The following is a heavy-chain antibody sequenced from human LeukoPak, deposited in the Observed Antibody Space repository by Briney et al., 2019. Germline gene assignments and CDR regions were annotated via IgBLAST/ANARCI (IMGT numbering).Heavy chain of an antibody. V-gene: IGHV4-4*07. CDR1: GGSISSYY. Sequence: SETLSLTCTVSGGSISSYYWSWIRQPAGKGLEWIGRIYTSGSTNYNPSLKSRVTMSVDTSKNQFSLKLSSVTAADTAIYYCARDRANGSGEYYYHYYMDVWGKGTTVTVSS. CDR3: ARDRANGSGEYYYHYYMDV. CDR2: IYTSGST. D-gene: IGHD3-10*01. J-gene: IGHJ6*03.